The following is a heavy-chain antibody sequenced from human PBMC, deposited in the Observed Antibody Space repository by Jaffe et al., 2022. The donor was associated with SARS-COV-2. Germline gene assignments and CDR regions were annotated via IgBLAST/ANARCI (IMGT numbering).Heavy chain of an antibody. D-gene: IGHD1-26*01. V-gene: IGHV4-39*01. CDR2: IYYSGST. J-gene: IGHJ4*02. CDR3: ARSSVGATVNNELFDY. Sequence: QLQLQESGPGLVKPSETLSLTCTVSGGSISSSSYYWGWIRQPPGKGLEWIGSIYYSGSTYYNPSLKSRVTISVDTSKNQFSLKLSSVTAADTAVYYCARSSVGATVNNELFDYWGQGTLVTVSS. CDR1: GGSISSSSYY.